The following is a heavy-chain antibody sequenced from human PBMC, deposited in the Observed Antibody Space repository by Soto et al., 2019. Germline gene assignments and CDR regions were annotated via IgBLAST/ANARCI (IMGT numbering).Heavy chain of an antibody. V-gene: IGHV4-61*01. J-gene: IGHJ6*02. Sequence: SETMALTSTVSGGSVSSGRYYWTWNRQPPGKGLEWIGYIHYSGSTNYNPSLKSRVTFSVDTSKNQFSLKLSSVTAADTAVYYCARDSLSRDYYYYYGMDVCGHGTTVTVSS. CDR3: ARDSLSRDYYYYYGMDV. CDR1: GGSVSSGRYY. CDR2: IHYSGST.